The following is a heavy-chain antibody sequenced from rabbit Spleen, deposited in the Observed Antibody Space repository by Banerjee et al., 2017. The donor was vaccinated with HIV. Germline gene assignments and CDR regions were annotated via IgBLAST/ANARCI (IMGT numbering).Heavy chain of an antibody. D-gene: IGHD1-1*01. CDR3: ARDTSSSFSTYGMDL. CDR1: GLDFSSSDW. J-gene: IGHJ6*01. Sequence: QSLEESGGDLVKPGASLTLTCTASGLDFSSSDWIYWVRQAPGKGLEWIACIGTGSSDSAYYANWAKGRFTVSKGSSTTVTLQMTSLTAADTATYFCARDTSSSFSTYGMDLWGPGTLVTVS. V-gene: IGHV1S40*01. CDR2: IGTGSSDSA.